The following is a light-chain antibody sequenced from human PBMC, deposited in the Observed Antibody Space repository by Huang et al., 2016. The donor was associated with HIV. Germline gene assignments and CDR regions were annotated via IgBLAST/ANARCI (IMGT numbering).Light chain of an antibody. Sequence: EIVMTQSPATLSVSPGERATLSCRASQTVSSNLAWYQQKPGQAPRLLIYAASPRATDIPARCSGSGSGTEFTLTISSLQSEDFAVYYCQHYRVWPPVYTFGQGTKLEIK. CDR3: QHYRVWPPVYT. J-gene: IGKJ2*01. CDR2: AAS. V-gene: IGKV3-15*01. CDR1: QTVSSN.